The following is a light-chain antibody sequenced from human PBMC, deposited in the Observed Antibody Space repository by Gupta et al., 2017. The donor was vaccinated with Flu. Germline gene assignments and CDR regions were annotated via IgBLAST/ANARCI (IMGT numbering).Light chain of an antibody. J-gene: IGLJ2*01. CDR1: PLTTQY. CDR2: KDS. V-gene: IGLV3-25*03. CDR3: QSADNSGTYVV. Sequence: SYELTQPPSVSVSPGQTATITCSGNPLTTQYSNWYQQKPGQAPVLMIFKDSKRHSGIPERFSGSNSGTTVTLTISGVQAEDEAAYYCQSADNSGTYVVFGGGTKLTV.